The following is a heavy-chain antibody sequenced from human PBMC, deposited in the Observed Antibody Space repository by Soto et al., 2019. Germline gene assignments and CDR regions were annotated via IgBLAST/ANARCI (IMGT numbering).Heavy chain of an antibody. CDR1: GFTFSSYA. D-gene: IGHD1-20*01. CDR3: ARGEYNGNDRDAFDI. J-gene: IGHJ3*02. V-gene: IGHV3-64*01. CDR2: ISSNGGST. Sequence: GGSLRLSCAASGFTFSSYAMHWVRQAPGKGLEYVSAISSNGGSTYYANSVKGRFTISRDNSKNTLYLQMGSLRAEDMAVYYCARGEYNGNDRDAFDIWGQGTMVTVSS.